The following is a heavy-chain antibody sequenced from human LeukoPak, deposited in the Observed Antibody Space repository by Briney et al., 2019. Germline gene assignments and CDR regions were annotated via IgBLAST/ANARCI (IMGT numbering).Heavy chain of an antibody. D-gene: IGHD2-8*01. Sequence: GGSLRLSCAASGFSFSTYGMHWVRQALGKGLEWVTFIRYDGSNKYYADSLKGRFTISRDNSKNTLYLQMNSLRAEDTAVHYCAKGLTNGVPEWGQGTLVTVSS. CDR3: AKGLTNGVPE. CDR1: GFSFSTYG. J-gene: IGHJ4*02. CDR2: IRYDGSNK. V-gene: IGHV3-30*02.